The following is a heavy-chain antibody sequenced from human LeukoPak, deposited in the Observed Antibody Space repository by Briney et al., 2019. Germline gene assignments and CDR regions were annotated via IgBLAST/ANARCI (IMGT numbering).Heavy chain of an antibody. CDR3: ARRGVHGGRHPYDY. D-gene: IGHD2-8*01. V-gene: IGHV3-21*04. Sequence: GGSLRLSCAASGFIFSDYSMGWVRQAPGKGLEWVSSITTSRDQYHADSVKGRFTVSRDNAESSVYLQMNSLRAEDTAVYYCARRGVHGGRHPYDYWGQGTLVTVSS. CDR2: ITTSRDQ. CDR1: GFIFSDYS. J-gene: IGHJ4*02.